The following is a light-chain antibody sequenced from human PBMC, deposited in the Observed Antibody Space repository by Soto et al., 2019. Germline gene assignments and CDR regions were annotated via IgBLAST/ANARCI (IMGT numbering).Light chain of an antibody. CDR1: SSDVGGSNY. CDR2: DVN. V-gene: IGLV2-14*01. J-gene: IGLJ2*01. CDR3: SSHTSSSTLV. Sequence: QSALTQPASVSGSPGQSITISCTGTSSDVGGSNYVSWYQQHPGKAPKLVILDVNNRPSGVSNRFSGSKSGNTASLAISGLQAEDEADYYCSSHTSSSTLVFGGGAKLTVL.